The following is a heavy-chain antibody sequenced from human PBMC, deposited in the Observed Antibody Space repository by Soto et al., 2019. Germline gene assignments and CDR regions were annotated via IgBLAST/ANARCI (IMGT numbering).Heavy chain of an antibody. CDR2: ISGSGGST. D-gene: IGHD4-4*01. CDR3: AKSPPYSNYGPGAYYYYGMGV. Sequence: GGSLRLSCAASGFTFSSYAMSWVRQAPGKGLEWVSAISGSGGSTYYADSVKGRFTISRDNSKNTLYLQMNSLRAEDTAVYYCAKSPPYSNYGPGAYYYYGMGVWGRGTTVTVSS. V-gene: IGHV3-23*01. CDR1: GFTFSSYA. J-gene: IGHJ6*02.